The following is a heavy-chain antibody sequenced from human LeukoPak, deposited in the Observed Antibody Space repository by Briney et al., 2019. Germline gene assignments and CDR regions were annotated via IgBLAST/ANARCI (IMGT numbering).Heavy chain of an antibody. J-gene: IGHJ4*02. V-gene: IGHV3-30*04. CDR2: ISYDGSNK. Sequence: PTGGSLGLSCAASGFTFSSYAMHWVRQAPGKGLEWVAVISYDGSNKYYADSVKGRFTISRGNSKNTLYLQMNSLRAEDTAVYYCARDQVSGWVVGPEDYWGQGTLVTVSS. D-gene: IGHD2-2*01. CDR1: GFTFSSYA. CDR3: ARDQVSGWVVGPEDY.